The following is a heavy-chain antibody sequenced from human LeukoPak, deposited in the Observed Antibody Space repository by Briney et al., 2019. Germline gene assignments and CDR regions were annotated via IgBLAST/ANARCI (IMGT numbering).Heavy chain of an antibody. V-gene: IGHV4-59*01. J-gene: IGHJ4*02. CDR3: AREVAAAGIGY. CDR2: IYYSGST. Sequence: PSETLSLTCTVSGGSISSYYWSWIRQPPGKGLEWIGYIYYSGSTNYNPSLKSRVTISVDTSKNQFSLKLSSVTAADTAVYYCAREVAAAGIGYWGQGTLVTVSS. CDR1: GGSISSYY. D-gene: IGHD6-13*01.